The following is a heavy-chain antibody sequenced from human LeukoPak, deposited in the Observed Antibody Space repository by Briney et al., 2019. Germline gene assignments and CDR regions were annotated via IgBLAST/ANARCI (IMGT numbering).Heavy chain of an antibody. J-gene: IGHJ4*02. CDR2: IWYDGSNK. CDR3: AKEVVGATSPHLPFDY. Sequence: PGGSLRLSCAASGFTFSSYGMHWVRQAPGKGLEWVAVIWYDGSNKYYADSVKGRFTISRDNSKNTLYLQMNSLRAEDTAVYYCAKEVVGATSPHLPFDYRGQGTLVTVSS. D-gene: IGHD1-26*01. CDR1: GFTFSSYG. V-gene: IGHV3-33*06.